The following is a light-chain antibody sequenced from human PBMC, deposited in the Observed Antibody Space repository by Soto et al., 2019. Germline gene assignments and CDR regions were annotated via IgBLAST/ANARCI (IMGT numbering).Light chain of an antibody. CDR3: QTWGTDIRF. CDR2: LNSDGSH. CDR1: SGYSSFA. V-gene: IGLV4-69*01. Sequence: QLVLTQSPSASASLGASVKLTCTLSSGYSSFAIAWHQQQPQKGPRYLMKLNSDGSHNRGDGIPDRFSGSSSGAERYLTISSLQSDDEADYYCQTWGTDIRFFGGGPTLTVL. J-gene: IGLJ2*01.